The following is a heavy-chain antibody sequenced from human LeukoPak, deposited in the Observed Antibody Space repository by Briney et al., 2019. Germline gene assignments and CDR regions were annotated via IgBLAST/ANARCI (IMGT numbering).Heavy chain of an antibody. CDR1: GFTFSSYS. CDR3: ARGSGYSSSSSLGAFDI. CDR2: ISSSSSTI. D-gene: IGHD6-6*01. V-gene: IGHV3-48*04. Sequence: GGSLRLSCAASGFTFSSYSMNWVRQAPGKGLEWVSYISSSSSTIYYADSVKGRFTISRDNAKNSLYLQMNSLRAEDTAVYYCARGSGYSSSSSLGAFDIWGQGTMVTVSS. J-gene: IGHJ3*02.